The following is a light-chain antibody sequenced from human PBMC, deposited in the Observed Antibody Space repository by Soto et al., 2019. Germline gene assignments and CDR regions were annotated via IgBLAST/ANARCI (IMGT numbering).Light chain of an antibody. Sequence: AIQMTQSPSSLSASVGDRVTMTCRASQGIRKDLAWYQQKPGKAPKRLIYATSSLQSGVPSRFSGSGSGRDFTLTISSLQPEDFATYYCLQDYNYPRTFGQGTKVDIK. J-gene: IGKJ1*01. V-gene: IGKV1-6*02. CDR1: QGIRKD. CDR2: ATS. CDR3: LQDYNYPRT.